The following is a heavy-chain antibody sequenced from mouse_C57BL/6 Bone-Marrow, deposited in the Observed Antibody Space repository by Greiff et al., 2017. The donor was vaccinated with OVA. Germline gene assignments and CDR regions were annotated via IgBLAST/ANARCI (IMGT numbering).Heavy chain of an antibody. CDR1: GYTFTSYW. V-gene: IGHV1-69*01. CDR3: ASESEDYRYAMDY. CDR2: IDPSDSYT. J-gene: IGHJ4*01. D-gene: IGHD2-4*01. Sequence: QVQLQQSGAELVMPGASVKLSCKASGYTFTSYWMHWVKQRPGQGLEWIGEIDPSDSYTNYNQKFKGKSTLTVDKSSSTAYMQLSSLTSEDSAVYYCASESEDYRYAMDYWGQGTSVTVSS.